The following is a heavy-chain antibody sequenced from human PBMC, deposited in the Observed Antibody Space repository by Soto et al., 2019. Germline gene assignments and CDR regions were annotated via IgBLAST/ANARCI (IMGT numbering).Heavy chain of an antibody. V-gene: IGHV4-59*01. Sequence: TSETLSLTCTVSGGPISSYYWSWIRQPPGKGLEWIGYIYYSGSTNYNPSLKSRVTISVDTFKNQFSLKLSSVTAADTAVYYCARDSYGIYHNYFDYWGQGTLVTVSS. CDR1: GGPISSYY. D-gene: IGHD3-10*01. CDR3: ARDSYGIYHNYFDY. CDR2: IYYSGST. J-gene: IGHJ4*02.